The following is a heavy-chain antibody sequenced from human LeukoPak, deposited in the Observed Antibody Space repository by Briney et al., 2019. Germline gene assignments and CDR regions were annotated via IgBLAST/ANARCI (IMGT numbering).Heavy chain of an antibody. Sequence: PSETLSLTCAVSGYSISSGYYWGWIRQPPGKGLEWIGSIYHSGSTNYNPSLKSRVTISVHTSKNQFSLKLTSVTAADTAVYFCARRVVTIGDDAFDIWGQGTMVTVSS. CDR2: IYHSGST. CDR1: GYSISSGYY. J-gene: IGHJ3*02. V-gene: IGHV4-38-2*01. CDR3: ARRVVTIGDDAFDI. D-gene: IGHD3-22*01.